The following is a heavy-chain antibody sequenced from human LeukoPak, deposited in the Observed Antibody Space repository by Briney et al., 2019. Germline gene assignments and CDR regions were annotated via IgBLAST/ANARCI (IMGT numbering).Heavy chain of an antibody. D-gene: IGHD4-17*01. CDR1: GGSISSGGYS. CDR3: VKGAVYGDYFDS. Sequence: SETLSLTCAVSGGSISSGGYSWSWIRQPPGKGLEWIGYIYHTGSTYYNPSLKSRVTISVDRSKNQFSLKVNSVTAADTAVYYCVKGAVYGDYFDSWGQGTLVTVSS. CDR2: IYHTGST. V-gene: IGHV4-30-2*01. J-gene: IGHJ4*02.